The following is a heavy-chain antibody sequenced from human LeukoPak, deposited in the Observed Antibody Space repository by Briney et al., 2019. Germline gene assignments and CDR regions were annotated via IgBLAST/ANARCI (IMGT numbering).Heavy chain of an antibody. CDR2: IYYTGST. V-gene: IGHV4-39*01. Sequence: KPSETLSLTCTISGGSISSISYYWGWIRQPPGKGLEWIGSIYYTGSTYYNPSLKSRVTVSVDTSKNQFSLNLRSVTAADTAVYYCARRFSGSPELDYWGQGTLVTVSS. J-gene: IGHJ4*02. CDR3: ARRFSGSPELDY. CDR1: GGSISSISYY. D-gene: IGHD1-26*01.